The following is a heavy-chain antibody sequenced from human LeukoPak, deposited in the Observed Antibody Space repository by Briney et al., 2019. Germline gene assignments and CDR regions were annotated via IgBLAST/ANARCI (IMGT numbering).Heavy chain of an antibody. CDR2: VSAANNP. Sequence: ASVKVSCTTSGYIFTPHPIHWMRQAPGQGLELLGWVSAANNPEYSQKFQGRVVITRDASATTSYLELNSLRSEDTAVYYCAMSVEMPPIPSFDYWGQGTLVTVSS. D-gene: IGHD5-24*01. J-gene: IGHJ4*02. V-gene: IGHV1-3*01. CDR1: GYIFTPHP. CDR3: AMSVEMPPIPSFDY.